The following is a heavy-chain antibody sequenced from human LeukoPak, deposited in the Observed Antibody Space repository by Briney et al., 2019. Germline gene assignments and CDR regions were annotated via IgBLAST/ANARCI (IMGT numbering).Heavy chain of an antibody. CDR3: ARIPPHDYVDAFDI. D-gene: IGHD4-17*01. V-gene: IGHV3-30-3*01. CDR2: ISYDGSNK. Sequence: GSLRLSCAASGFTLSSYAMHWVRQAPGKGLEWVAVISYDGSNKYYADSVKGRFTISRDNSKNTLYLQMNSLRAEDTAVYYCARIPPHDYVDAFDIWGQGTMVTVSS. CDR1: GFTLSSYA. J-gene: IGHJ3*02.